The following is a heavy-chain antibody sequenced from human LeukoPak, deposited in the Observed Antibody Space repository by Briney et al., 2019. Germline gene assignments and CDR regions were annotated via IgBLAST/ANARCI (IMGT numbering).Heavy chain of an antibody. CDR2: ISYDGSNK. Sequence: GGSLRLSCAASGFTFSSYAMHWVRQAPGKGLEWVAVISYDGSNKYYADSVKGRFTISRDNAKNSLYLQMNSLRAEDTAVYYCARDLGSSWSYYFDYWGQGTLVTVSS. D-gene: IGHD6-13*01. V-gene: IGHV3-30-3*01. CDR3: ARDLGSSWSYYFDY. J-gene: IGHJ4*02. CDR1: GFTFSSYA.